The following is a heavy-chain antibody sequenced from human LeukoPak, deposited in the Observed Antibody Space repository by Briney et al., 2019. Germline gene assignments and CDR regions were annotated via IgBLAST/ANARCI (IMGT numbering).Heavy chain of an antibody. CDR2: IYYSGST. CDR1: GGSISSSSYY. D-gene: IGHD6-19*01. V-gene: IGHV4-39*07. J-gene: IGHJ3*02. CDR3: ARVMGGYSSGWYPRGAFDI. Sequence: SETLSLTCTVSGGSISSSSYYWGWIRQPPGKGLEWIGSIYYSGSTYYNPSLKSRVTISVDTSKNQFSLKLSSVTAADTAVYYCARVMGGYSSGWYPRGAFDIWGQGTMVTVSS.